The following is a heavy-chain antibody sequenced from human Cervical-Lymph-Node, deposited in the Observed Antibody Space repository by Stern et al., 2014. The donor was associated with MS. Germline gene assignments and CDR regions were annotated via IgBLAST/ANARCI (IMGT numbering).Heavy chain of an antibody. V-gene: IGHV1-24*01. D-gene: IGHD3-10*01. Sequence: VQLVESGAEVKKPGASVKVSCKVSGSTLTDFFMNWVRQPPGKGLEWMGGFDPEDGETIYAQKFQGRVTMTEDTSTDTAYMELSSVRSDDTAVYYCATDYNYWGQGTLVTVSS. CDR1: GSTLTDFF. CDR2: FDPEDGET. CDR3: ATDYNY. J-gene: IGHJ4*02.